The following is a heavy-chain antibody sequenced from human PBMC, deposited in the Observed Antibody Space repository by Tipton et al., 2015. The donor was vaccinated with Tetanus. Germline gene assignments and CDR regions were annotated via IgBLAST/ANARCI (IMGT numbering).Heavy chain of an antibody. CDR3: ARGGTMDY. CDR2: INTDKGST. CDR1: GYTFTSFG. D-gene: IGHD1-1*01. Sequence: QLVQSGDEVKKPGASVKVSCKASGYTFTSFGINWVRQAPGQGLEWMGWINTDKGSTNYAQNLQGRVIMTTDTSTLTAYMELRSLRSDDTAVYYCARGGTMDYWGQGTLVTVSA. V-gene: IGHV1-18*01. J-gene: IGHJ4*02.